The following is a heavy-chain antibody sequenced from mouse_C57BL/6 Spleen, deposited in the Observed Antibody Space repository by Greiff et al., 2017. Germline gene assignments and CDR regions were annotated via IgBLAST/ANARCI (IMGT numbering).Heavy chain of an antibody. J-gene: IGHJ2*01. CDR3: ARNTGVDFDY. CDR2: ISSGSSTI. V-gene: IGHV5-17*01. CDR1: GFTFSDYG. D-gene: IGHD1-1*01. Sequence: EVKLMESGGGLVKPGGSLKLSCAASGFTFSDYGMHWVRQAPEKGLDWVAYISSGSSTIYYADTVKGRFTISRDNAKNTLFLQMTSLRSEDTAMYYCARNTGVDFDYWGQGTTLTVSS.